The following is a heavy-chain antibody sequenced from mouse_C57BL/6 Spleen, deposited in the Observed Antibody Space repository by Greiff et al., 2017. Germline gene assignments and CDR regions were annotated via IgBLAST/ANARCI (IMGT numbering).Heavy chain of an antibody. CDR3: ARGNGNYVFDD. CDR1: GYTFTSYG. D-gene: IGHD2-1*01. CDR2: IYIGNGYT. Sequence: EVKLEESGAELVRPGSSVKMSCTTSGYTFTSYGINWVNQRPGQGLEWIGYIYIGNGYTEYNEKFKGKATLTSDTSSSTASMQLSSLTSEDSAIYFCARGNGNYVFDDWGKGTTLTVSS. V-gene: IGHV1-58*01. J-gene: IGHJ2*01.